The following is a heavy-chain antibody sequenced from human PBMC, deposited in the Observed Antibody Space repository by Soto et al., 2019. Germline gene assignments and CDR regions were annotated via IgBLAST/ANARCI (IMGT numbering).Heavy chain of an antibody. CDR2: IYWNDDK. CDR3: AHTWGLPFDY. D-gene: IGHD3-16*01. Sequence: QITLKESGHTLVEPTQTLTLTCTYSGFSLRTTGVGVGWIRQPPGKALEWLGIIYWNDDKRYSPSLKNRFTLTSDNSKSQFVLTMTNMDPVDTATYYCAHTWGLPFDYWGQGTLVIVSS. CDR1: GFSLRTTGVG. J-gene: IGHJ4*02. V-gene: IGHV2-5*01.